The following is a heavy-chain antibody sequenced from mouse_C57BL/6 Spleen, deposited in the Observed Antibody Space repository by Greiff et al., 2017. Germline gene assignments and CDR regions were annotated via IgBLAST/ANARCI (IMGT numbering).Heavy chain of an antibody. V-gene: IGHV1-69*01. CDR2: IDPSDSYT. J-gene: IGHJ3*01. CDR1: GYTFTSYW. CDR3: ARGTAGTWFAY. D-gene: IGHD3-3*01. Sequence: VKLQESGAELVMPGASVKLSCKASGYTFTSYWMHWVKQRPGQGLEWIGEIDPSDSYTNYNQKFKGKSTLTVDKSSSTAYMQLSSLTSEDSAVYYCARGTAGTWFAYWGQGTLVTVSA.